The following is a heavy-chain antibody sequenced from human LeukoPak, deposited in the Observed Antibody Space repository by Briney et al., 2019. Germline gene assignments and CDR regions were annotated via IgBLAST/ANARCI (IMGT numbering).Heavy chain of an antibody. J-gene: IGHJ6*03. CDR2: IIPILGIA. V-gene: IGHV1-69*02. D-gene: IGHD2-2*01. Sequence: ASVKVSCKASGGTFSSYTISWVRQAPGQGLEWMGRIIPILGIANYAQKFQGRVTITADKSTSTAYMELSSLRSGDTAVYYCAGELLSDQYYYYYYYMDVWGKGTTVTVSS. CDR3: AGELLSDQYYYYYYYMDV. CDR1: GGTFSSYT.